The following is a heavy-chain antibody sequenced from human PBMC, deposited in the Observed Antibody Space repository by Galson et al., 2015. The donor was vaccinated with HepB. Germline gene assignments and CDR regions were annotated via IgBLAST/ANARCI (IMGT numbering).Heavy chain of an antibody. CDR3: ARLHSSSSSDSDC. D-gene: IGHD6-6*01. J-gene: IGHJ4*02. CDR1: GDSVSSNSAV. CDR2: TYYRSKWYN. V-gene: IGHV6-1*01. Sequence: CAISGDSVSSNSAVWNWIRQSPSRGLEWLGRTYYRSKWYNDYAVSVKSRITINPDTSKNQFSLQLNSVTPEDTAVYYCARLHSSSSSDSDCWGQGTLVTVSS.